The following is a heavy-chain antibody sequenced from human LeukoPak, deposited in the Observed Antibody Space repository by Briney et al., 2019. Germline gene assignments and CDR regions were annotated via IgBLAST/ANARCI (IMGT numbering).Heavy chain of an antibody. J-gene: IGHJ4*02. D-gene: IGHD3-16*02. CDR1: GYTFTGYY. V-gene: IGHV1-2*06. Sequence: GASVTVSCKASGYTFTGYYMHWVRQAPGQGLEWMGRINPNSGGTNYAQKFQGRVTMTRDTSISTAYMELSRLRSDDTAVYYCARQLRLGELSLFGYWGQGTLVTVSS. CDR3: ARQLRLGELSLFGY. CDR2: INPNSGGT.